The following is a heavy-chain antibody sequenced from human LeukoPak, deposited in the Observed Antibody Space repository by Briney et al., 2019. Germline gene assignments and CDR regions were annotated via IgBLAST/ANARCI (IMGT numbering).Heavy chain of an antibody. V-gene: IGHV3-23*01. D-gene: IGHD1-14*01. CDR2: ISSNGADT. J-gene: IGHJ4*02. Sequence: GGSLRLSCAVSRFAFSTYAMTWVRQAPGQGLEYVSTISSNGADTYYADSVTGRFTIPRDNSKNTLYLQMTSLRVEDTAVYYCANYRKPQGLDYWGQGTLVTVSS. CDR3: ANYRKPQGLDY. CDR1: RFAFSTYA.